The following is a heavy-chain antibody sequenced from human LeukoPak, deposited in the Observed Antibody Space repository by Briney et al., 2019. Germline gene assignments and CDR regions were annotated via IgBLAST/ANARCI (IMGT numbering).Heavy chain of an antibody. D-gene: IGHD3-22*01. V-gene: IGHV1-2*02. CDR2: INPNSGGT. J-gene: IGHJ4*02. Sequence: ASLKVSCKASGYTFTGYYMHWVRQAPGQGLEWMGWINPNSGGTNYAQKFQGRVTMTRDTSISTAYMELSRLRSDDTAVYYCARALVDYYDSPFLDYWGQGALVTVSS. CDR3: ARALVDYYDSPFLDY. CDR1: GYTFTGYY.